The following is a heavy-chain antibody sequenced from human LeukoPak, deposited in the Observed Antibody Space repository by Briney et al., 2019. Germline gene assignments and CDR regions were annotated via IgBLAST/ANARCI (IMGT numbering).Heavy chain of an antibody. Sequence: PSETLSLTCAVYGGSFSGYYWSWIRQPPGKGLEWIGEINHSGSTNYNPSLKSRVTISVDTFKNQFSLKLSSVTAADTAVYYCARVGPKGQPRKRKVVTARSSPFDYWGQGTLVTVSS. V-gene: IGHV4-34*01. CDR2: INHSGST. CDR3: ARVGPKGQPRKRKVVTARSSPFDY. D-gene: IGHD2-21*02. CDR1: GGSFSGYY. J-gene: IGHJ4*02.